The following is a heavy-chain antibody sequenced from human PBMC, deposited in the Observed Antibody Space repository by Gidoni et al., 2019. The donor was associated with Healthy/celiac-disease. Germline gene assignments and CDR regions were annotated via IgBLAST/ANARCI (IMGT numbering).Heavy chain of an antibody. CDR3: AKSCTDDSSGWCNWFDP. J-gene: IGHJ5*02. Sequence: EVQLVESGGGLVQPGRSLRLSCAASGFTFDDYAMHWVRQAPGKGLEWVSGISWNSGSIGYADSVKGRFTISRDNAKNSLYLQMNSLRAEDTALYYCAKSCTDDSSGWCNWFDPWGQGTLVTVSS. D-gene: IGHD6-19*01. CDR1: GFTFDDYA. V-gene: IGHV3-9*01. CDR2: ISWNSGSI.